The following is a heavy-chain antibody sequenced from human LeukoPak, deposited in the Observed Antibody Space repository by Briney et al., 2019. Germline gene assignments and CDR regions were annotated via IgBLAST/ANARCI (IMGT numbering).Heavy chain of an antibody. Sequence: ASVKVSCKASGDTFNGYYLHCGRHAPGQGLEWMGWINPKSGGTKYGQKFQGRVIVTRDASISAAYLELSSLRSDDTAVYYCAKDIEVRNYPYYHYGMDVWGQGTTVTVSS. J-gene: IGHJ6*02. CDR1: GDTFNGYY. D-gene: IGHD5-24*01. V-gene: IGHV1-2*02. CDR2: INPKSGGT. CDR3: AKDIEVRNYPYYHYGMDV.